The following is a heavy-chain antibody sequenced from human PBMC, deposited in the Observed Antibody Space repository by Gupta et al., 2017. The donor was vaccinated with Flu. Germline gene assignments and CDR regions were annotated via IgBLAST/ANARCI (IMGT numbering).Heavy chain of an antibody. D-gene: IGHD1-7*01. V-gene: IGHV5-51*01. J-gene: IGHJ4*02. CDR2: IYPGDSDA. Sequence: EVQLVQSGVEVKKPGESLKISCRGSGYNSTNYWIGWVRQLPGQGLEWMGIIYPGDSDARYGPSFQGHVTMSADKSTNTAYLQWRSLKASDTAIYYCARTEAGTNPRGDFDYWGPGTLVTVSS. CDR3: ARTEAGTNPRGDFDY. CDR1: GYNSTNYW.